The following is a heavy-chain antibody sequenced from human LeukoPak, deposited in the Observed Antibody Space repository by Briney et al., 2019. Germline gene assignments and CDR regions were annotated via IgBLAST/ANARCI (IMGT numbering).Heavy chain of an antibody. CDR2: IEYNGSYE. J-gene: IGHJ4*02. CDR1: GFTFSSYD. V-gene: IGHV3-33*05. Sequence: GRSLRLSCAASGFTFSSYDMWWARQAPGKGLEWVAVIEYNGSYEYYADSVKGRFTISRDNSKNTLYLQMNSLRAEDTAVYYCARGWGVIFGVVTLFDYWGQGTLVTVSS. CDR3: ARGWGVIFGVVTLFDY. D-gene: IGHD3-3*01.